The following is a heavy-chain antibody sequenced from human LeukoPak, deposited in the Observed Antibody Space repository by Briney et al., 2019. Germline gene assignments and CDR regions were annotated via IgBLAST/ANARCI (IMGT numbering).Heavy chain of an antibody. V-gene: IGHV4-34*01. CDR1: GGSFSGYY. CDR3: ARGSGWLNYYYYGMDV. D-gene: IGHD6-19*01. Sequence: SETLSLTCAVYGGSFSGYYWSWIRQPPGKGLEWIGEINHSGSTNYNPSLKSRVTISVDTSKNQFSLKLSSVTAPDTAVYYCARGSGWLNYYYYGMDVWGQGTTVTVSS. J-gene: IGHJ6*02. CDR2: INHSGST.